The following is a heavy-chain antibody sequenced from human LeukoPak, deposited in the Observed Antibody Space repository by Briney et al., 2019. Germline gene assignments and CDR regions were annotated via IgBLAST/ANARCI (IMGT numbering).Heavy chain of an antibody. J-gene: IGHJ4*02. V-gene: IGHV4-34*01. CDR3: ARAGLDY. CDR1: GGSFSGYY. CDR2: INHSGST. Sequence: SETLSLTRAVYGGSFSGYYWSWIRQPPGKGLEWIGEINHSGSTNYNPSLKSRVTISVDTSKNQFSLKLSSVTAADTAVYYCARAGLDYWGQGTLVTVSS.